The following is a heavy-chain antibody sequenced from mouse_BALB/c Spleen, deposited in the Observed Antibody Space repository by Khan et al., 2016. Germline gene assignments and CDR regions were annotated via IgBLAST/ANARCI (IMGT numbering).Heavy chain of an antibody. V-gene: IGHV9-1*02. CDR3: VRGDAYGYDDAMDY. D-gene: IGHD2-2*01. CDR1: GYTFTNYG. J-gene: IGHJ4*01. Sequence: QIQLVQSGPELKKPGETVKISCKASGYTFTNYGMNWVKQAPGKGLKWMGWINTYTGEPTYADDFKGRFAFSLETSASTAYLQINNLKNEDMATYFCVRGDAYGYDDAMDYWGQGTSVTVSS. CDR2: INTYTGEP.